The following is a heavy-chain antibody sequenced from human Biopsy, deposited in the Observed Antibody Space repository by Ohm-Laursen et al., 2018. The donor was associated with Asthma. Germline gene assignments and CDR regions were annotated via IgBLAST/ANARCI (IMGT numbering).Heavy chain of an antibody. Sequence: SETLSLTCTVSGGSMSSSSYYWGWIRQPPGKGLEWMGSISYTGSAYHNPSLKSRVTISVDTSKNQFSLKLSSVTAADTAVYYCARVTRITIFGVGGIQDYWGQGTLVTVSS. D-gene: IGHD3-3*01. CDR1: GGSMSSSSYY. V-gene: IGHV4-39*07. J-gene: IGHJ4*02. CDR2: ISYTGSA. CDR3: ARVTRITIFGVGGIQDY.